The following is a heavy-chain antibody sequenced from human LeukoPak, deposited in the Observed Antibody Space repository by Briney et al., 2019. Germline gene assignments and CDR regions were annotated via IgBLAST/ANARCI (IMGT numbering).Heavy chain of an antibody. CDR1: GFTFSSYG. V-gene: IGHV3-23*01. J-gene: IGHJ6*03. D-gene: IGHD2-15*01. Sequence: GGSLRLSCAASGFTFSSYGMSWVRQAPGRGLEWVAAISSSGGTTYYADSVKGRFTISRDNSKNTLYLQMNSLRAEDTAIYYCAKNGDRGAYCSGGSRYPYYYYYMDVWGKGTTVTISS. CDR2: ISSSGGTT. CDR3: AKNGDRGAYCSGGSRYPYYYYYMDV.